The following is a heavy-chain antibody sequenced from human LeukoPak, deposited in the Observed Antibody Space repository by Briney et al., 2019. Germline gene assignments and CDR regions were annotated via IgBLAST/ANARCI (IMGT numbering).Heavy chain of an antibody. CDR3: ARGGGTAMVRRYFDY. Sequence: SETLSLTCTVSGGSISSGDYYWSWIRQPPGKGLEWIGYIYYSGSTYYNPSLKSRVTISVDTSKNQFSLKLSSVTAADTAVYYCARGGGTAMVRRYFDYWGQGTLVTVSS. D-gene: IGHD5-18*01. J-gene: IGHJ4*02. CDR2: IYYSGST. CDR1: GGSISSGDYY. V-gene: IGHV4-30-4*01.